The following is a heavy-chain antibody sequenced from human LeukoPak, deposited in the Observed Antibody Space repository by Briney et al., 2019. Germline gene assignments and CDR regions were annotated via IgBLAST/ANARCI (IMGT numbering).Heavy chain of an antibody. CDR2: IIPIFGTA. J-gene: IGHJ4*02. V-gene: IGHV1-69*06. CDR1: GGTFSSYA. D-gene: IGHD2-2*01. CDR3: AKGEMLWNFDY. Sequence: SVKVSCKASGGTFSSYAISWVRQAPGQGLEWMGGIIPIFGTANYAQKFQGRVTITADKSASTAYMELSSLRSEDTAVYYCAKGEMLWNFDYWGQGTLVTVSS.